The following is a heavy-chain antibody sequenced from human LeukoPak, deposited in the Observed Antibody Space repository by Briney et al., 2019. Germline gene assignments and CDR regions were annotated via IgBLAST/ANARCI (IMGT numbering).Heavy chain of an antibody. J-gene: IGHJ4*02. Sequence: PGRSLRLSCAASGFTFSSYAMHWVRQAPGKGLEWVAVISYDGSNKYYADSVKGRFTISRDNSKNTLYLQMNSLRAEDTAVYYCARDLDYDSSGYYSDYWGQGTLVTVSS. D-gene: IGHD3-22*01. V-gene: IGHV3-30*04. CDR2: ISYDGSNK. CDR1: GFTFSSYA. CDR3: ARDLDYDSSGYYSDY.